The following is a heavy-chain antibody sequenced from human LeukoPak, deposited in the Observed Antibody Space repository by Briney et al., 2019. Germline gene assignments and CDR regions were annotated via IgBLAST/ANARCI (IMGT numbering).Heavy chain of an antibody. J-gene: IGHJ4*02. CDR1: GGTFSSYA. CDR3: ARGLHCSSTSCYLSLDY. CDR2: IIPIFGTA. V-gene: IGHV1-69*05. Sequence: SVKVSCKASGGTFSSYAISWVRQAPGQGLEWMGGIIPIFGTANYAQKFQGRVTITTGESTSTAYMELSSLRSEDTAVYYCARGLHCSSTSCYLSLDYWGQGTLVTVSS. D-gene: IGHD2-2*01.